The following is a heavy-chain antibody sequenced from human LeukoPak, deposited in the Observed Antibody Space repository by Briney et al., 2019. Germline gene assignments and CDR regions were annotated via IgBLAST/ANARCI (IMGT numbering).Heavy chain of an antibody. J-gene: IGHJ4*02. V-gene: IGHV1-8*03. CDR3: GRLVCRSGSYYFDY. CDR2: MNPNSGNT. D-gene: IGHD2-8*01. CDR1: RYAFTACG. Sequence: ASVKVSYKASRYAFTACGIKWGRQATGQGLEWMGWMNPNSGNTGYAQKFQGRGTITRNTSTSTAYMELSSRRSEETAVEYCGRLVCRSGSYYFDYRGQGTLVTVSS.